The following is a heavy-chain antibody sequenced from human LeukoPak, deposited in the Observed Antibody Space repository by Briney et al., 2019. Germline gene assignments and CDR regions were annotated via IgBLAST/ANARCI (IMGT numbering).Heavy chain of an antibody. Sequence: GGSLRLSCAASGFSLSSYYMSWVRQAPGKGLEWMANIGYDGSQKNYDDSLKGRFTISRDNAKNSVYLQLNSLRAEDTAVYYCAREYFPPGLLTIVFDNWGQGTLVTVSS. CDR1: GFSLSSYY. CDR3: AREYFPPGLLTIVFDN. J-gene: IGHJ4*02. CDR2: IGYDGSQK. D-gene: IGHD3-9*01. V-gene: IGHV3-7*01.